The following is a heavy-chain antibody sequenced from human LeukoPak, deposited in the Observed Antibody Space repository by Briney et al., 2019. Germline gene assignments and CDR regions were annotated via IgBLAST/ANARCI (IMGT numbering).Heavy chain of an antibody. CDR2: INPSDSDT. CDR1: GYSFTNYW. V-gene: IGHV5-51*01. Sequence: GDSLKISCKGSGYSFTNYWIAWVRQMPGRGLEWMVIINPSDSDTRYSPSFQGQVTISADKSISTAYLQWSSLKASDSAMYYCARASNFDYWGQGTLVTVPS. CDR3: ARASNFDY. J-gene: IGHJ4*02.